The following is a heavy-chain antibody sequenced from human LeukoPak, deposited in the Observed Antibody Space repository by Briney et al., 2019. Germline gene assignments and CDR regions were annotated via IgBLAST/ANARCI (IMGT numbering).Heavy chain of an antibody. CDR2: INHSGST. CDR1: GGSFSGYY. Sequence: SETLSLTCAVYGGSFSGYYWSWIRQPPGKGLEWIGEINHSGSTNYNPSLKGRVTISVDTSKNQFSLKLSSVTAADTAVYYCARHSYCSGGSCYSSGWFDPWGQGTLVTVSS. D-gene: IGHD2-15*01. J-gene: IGHJ5*02. CDR3: ARHSYCSGGSCYSSGWFDP. V-gene: IGHV4-34*01.